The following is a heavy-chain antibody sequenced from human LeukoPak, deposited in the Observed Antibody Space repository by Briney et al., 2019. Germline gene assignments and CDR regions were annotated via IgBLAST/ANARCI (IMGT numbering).Heavy chain of an antibody. CDR1: GGSISGDY. CDR2: KYYTGST. D-gene: IGHD3-9*01. CDR3: ARHDVLTGYQEPFFDY. J-gene: IGHJ4*02. V-gene: IGHV4-59*08. Sequence: SETLSLTCTVSGGSISGDYWSWIRQPPGKGLEWIGYKYYTGSTNYNPSLKSRVTISVDTSKNQFSLKLSSVTAADAAVYYCARHDVLTGYQEPFFDYWGQGALVTVSS.